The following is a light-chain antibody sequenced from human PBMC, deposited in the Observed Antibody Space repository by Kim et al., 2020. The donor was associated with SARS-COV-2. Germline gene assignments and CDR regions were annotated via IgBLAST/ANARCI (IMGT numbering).Light chain of an antibody. J-gene: IGKJ2*01. Sequence: EIVLTQSPGTLSLSPGERATLSCRASQSVSSSYLAWCQQKPGQAPRLLIYATSSRATGIPDRFSGAGSGTDFTLTISRLEPEEFAVYYCQQYGTLPYTFGQGTKLEI. CDR3: QQYGTLPYT. CDR2: ATS. V-gene: IGKV3-20*01. CDR1: QSVSSSY.